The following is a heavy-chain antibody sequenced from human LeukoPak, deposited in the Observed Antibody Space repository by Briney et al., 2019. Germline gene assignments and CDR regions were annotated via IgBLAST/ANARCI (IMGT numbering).Heavy chain of an antibody. J-gene: IGHJ5*02. CDR2: INPSGGST. D-gene: IGHD4-17*01. Sequence: ASVKVSCKASGYTFTSYYMHWVRQAPGQGLEWMGIINPSGGSTSYAQKFQGRVTMTTDTSTSTAYMELRSLRYDDTAVYYCARDSGYGDYVGNPWGQGTLVTVSS. CDR1: GYTFTSYY. CDR3: ARDSGYGDYVGNP. V-gene: IGHV1-46*01.